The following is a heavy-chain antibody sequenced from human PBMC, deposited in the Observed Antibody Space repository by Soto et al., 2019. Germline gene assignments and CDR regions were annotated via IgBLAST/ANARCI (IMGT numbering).Heavy chain of an antibody. D-gene: IGHD3-22*01. CDR3: ARGVTYYYDSSGYYYRPDDFDI. Sequence: LKISCKGSGYSFTSYWISWVRQMPGKGLEWMGRIDPSDSYTNYSPSFQGHATISADKSISTAYLQWSSLKASDTAMYYCARGVTYYYDSSGYYYRPDDFDIWGQGTMVTVSS. V-gene: IGHV5-10-1*01. CDR1: GYSFTSYW. J-gene: IGHJ3*02. CDR2: IDPSDSYT.